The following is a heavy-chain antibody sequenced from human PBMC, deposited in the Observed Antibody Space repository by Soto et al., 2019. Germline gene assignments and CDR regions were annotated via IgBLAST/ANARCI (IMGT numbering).Heavy chain of an antibody. CDR1: GDSINSTSYY. Sequence: SETLSLTXIVSGDSINSTSYYWGWIRQPPGQGLEWIVSIYCSGSTYNNPSLKSRLTVSVDTSKSQFSLKLISVTAAATALHYCARQRIVAAGTFVDYWGQGSLVTVSS. CDR3: ARQRIVAAGTFVDY. J-gene: IGHJ4*02. CDR2: IYCSGST. V-gene: IGHV4-39*01. D-gene: IGHD6-13*01.